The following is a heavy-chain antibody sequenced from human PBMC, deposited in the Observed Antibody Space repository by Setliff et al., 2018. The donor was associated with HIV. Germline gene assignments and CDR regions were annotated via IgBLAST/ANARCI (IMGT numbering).Heavy chain of an antibody. D-gene: IGHD3-3*01. CDR2: INPSGGST. CDR3: ARDGYYNFWSGYGYYYYYMDV. J-gene: IGHJ6*03. Sequence: ASVKVSCKASGGTFSNYAFSWVRQAPGQGLQWMGIINPSGGSTTYAQKFQGRVTMTRDTSTTTIFMELSSLRSEDTAVYYCARDGYYNFWSGYGYYYYYMDVWGKGTTVTVSS. V-gene: IGHV1-46*01. CDR1: GGTFSNYA.